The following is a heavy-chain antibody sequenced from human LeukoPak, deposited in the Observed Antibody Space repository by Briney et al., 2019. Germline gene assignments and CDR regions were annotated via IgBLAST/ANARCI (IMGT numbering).Heavy chain of an antibody. D-gene: IGHD3-3*01. V-gene: IGHV1-24*01. CDR1: GYTLTELS. CDR2: FDPEDGET. CDR3: ATGTEEWFTFDY. Sequence: LGASVTVSCKVSGYTLTELSMHWVRQAPGKGLEWMGGFDPEDGETIYAQKFQGRVTMTEDTSTDTAYMELSSLRSEDTAVYYCATGTEEWFTFDYWGQGTLVTVSS. J-gene: IGHJ4*02.